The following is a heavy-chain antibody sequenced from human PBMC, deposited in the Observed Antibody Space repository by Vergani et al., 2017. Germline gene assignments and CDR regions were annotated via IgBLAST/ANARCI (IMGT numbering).Heavy chain of an antibody. Sequence: VQLVQSGGGVVQPGGSLRLSCAASGFTFSSYSMNWVRQAPGKGLEWVANIKQDGSEKYYVDSVKGRFTISRDNAKNSLYLQMNSLRAEDTAVYYCARDGSDYYGSGSYYNVRDGMDVWGQGTTVTVSS. CDR3: ARDGSDYYGSGSYYNVRDGMDV. J-gene: IGHJ6*02. D-gene: IGHD3-10*01. CDR1: GFTFSSYS. V-gene: IGHV3-7*01. CDR2: IKQDGSEK.